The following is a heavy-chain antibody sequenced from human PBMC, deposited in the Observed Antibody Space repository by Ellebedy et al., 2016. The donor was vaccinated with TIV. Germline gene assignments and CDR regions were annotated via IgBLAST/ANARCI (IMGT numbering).Heavy chain of an antibody. CDR2: INPSGGST. D-gene: IGHD1-20*01. J-gene: IGHJ4*02. CDR3: SSSLTGTTFLDY. Sequence: GESLKISCAASGYTFTSYYMHWVRQAPGQGLEWMGIINPSGGSTSYAQKFQGRVTMTRDTSTSTVYMELSSLRSEDTAVYYCSSSLTGTTFLDYWGQGTLVTVSS. CDR1: GYTFTSYY. V-gene: IGHV1-46*01.